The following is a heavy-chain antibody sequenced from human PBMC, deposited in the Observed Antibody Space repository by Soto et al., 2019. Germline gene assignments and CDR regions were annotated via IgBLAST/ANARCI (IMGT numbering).Heavy chain of an antibody. V-gene: IGHV3-15*07. CDR3: TTDPTGWVVTAIIGLDY. CDR1: GFTFSNAW. Sequence: GGSLRLSCAASGFTFSNAWMNWVRQAPGKGLEWVGRIKSKTDGGTTDYAAPVKGRFTISRDDSKNTLYLQMNSLKTEDTAVYYCTTDPTGWVVTAIIGLDYWGQGTLVTVSS. J-gene: IGHJ4*02. D-gene: IGHD2-21*02. CDR2: IKSKTDGGTT.